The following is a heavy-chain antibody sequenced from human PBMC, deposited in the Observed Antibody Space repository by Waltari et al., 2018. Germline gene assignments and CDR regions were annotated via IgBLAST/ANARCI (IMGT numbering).Heavy chain of an antibody. V-gene: IGHV3-53*01. CDR2: VWSGGDT. Sequence: EVQLVESGGGLIQPGGSLSLSCAASGFTVINNYMTWVRQASGKGLEWVSLVWSGGDTHYADSVKGRFTISRDNSKNTVYLQMHDLRAEDTAIYYCSRNFHDPQDVWGQGTTVIVS. CDR3: SRNFHDPQDV. J-gene: IGHJ6*02. D-gene: IGHD3-3*01. CDR1: GFTVINNY.